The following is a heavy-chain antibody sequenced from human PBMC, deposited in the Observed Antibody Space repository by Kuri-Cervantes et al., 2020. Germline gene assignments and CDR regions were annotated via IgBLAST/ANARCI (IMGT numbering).Heavy chain of an antibody. CDR3: ATDSFGSPSPSLDY. J-gene: IGHJ4*02. D-gene: IGHD3-10*01. V-gene: IGHV1-24*01. CDR1: GYTLTELS. Sequence: ASVKVSCKVSGYTLTELSMHWVRQAPGKGLEWMGGCDPEDGETIYAQKFQGRVTMTEDTSTDTAYMELSSLRSEDTAVYYCATDSFGSPSPSLDYWGQGTLVTVSS. CDR2: CDPEDGET.